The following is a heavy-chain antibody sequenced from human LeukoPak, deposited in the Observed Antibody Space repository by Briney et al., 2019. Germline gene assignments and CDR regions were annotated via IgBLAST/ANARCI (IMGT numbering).Heavy chain of an antibody. V-gene: IGHV4-34*01. CDR1: GGSFSGYC. Sequence: SETLSLTCAVYGGSFSGYCWSWIRQSPGKGLEWIGEINHSGSTNYNPSLNGRVSISRDTSKNLFSLRLRSVTAADTAVYFCARGRVSSSTWYSTYYYYFYMDVWGKGTTVTVSS. CDR2: INHSGST. CDR3: ARGRVSSSTWYSTYYYYFYMDV. J-gene: IGHJ6*03. D-gene: IGHD4-11*01.